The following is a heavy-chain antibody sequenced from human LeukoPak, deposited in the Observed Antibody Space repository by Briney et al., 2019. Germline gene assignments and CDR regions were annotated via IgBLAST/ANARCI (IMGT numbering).Heavy chain of an antibody. CDR3: ALSRGKYGDKTQFDY. Sequence: PSETLSLTCTVSGGSISSYYWSWIRQPPGKGLEWIGYIYYSGSTNYNPSLKSRVTISVDTSKNQFSLKLSSVTAADTAVYYCALSRGKYGDKTQFDYWGQGTLATVSS. D-gene: IGHD4-17*01. V-gene: IGHV4-59*08. CDR2: IYYSGST. CDR1: GGSISSYY. J-gene: IGHJ4*02.